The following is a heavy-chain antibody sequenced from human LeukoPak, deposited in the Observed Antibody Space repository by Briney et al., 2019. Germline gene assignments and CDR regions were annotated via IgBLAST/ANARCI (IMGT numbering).Heavy chain of an antibody. CDR2: ISSSSTYI. CDR1: GFTFNDYS. V-gene: IGHV3-21*01. CDR3: ARDLVSDYYYMDV. J-gene: IGHJ6*03. Sequence: GGSLRLSCAASGFTFNDYSMNWVRQAPGKGLEWVSSISSSSTYIYYADSVKGRFTISRDNAKNSLYLQMNSLRAEDTALYYCARDLVSDYYYMDVWGKGTTVTVSS. D-gene: IGHD6-25*01.